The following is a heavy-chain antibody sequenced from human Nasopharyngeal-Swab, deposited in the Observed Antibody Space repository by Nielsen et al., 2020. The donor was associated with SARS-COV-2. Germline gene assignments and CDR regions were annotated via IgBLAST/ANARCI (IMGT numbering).Heavy chain of an antibody. D-gene: IGHD6-6*01. Sequence: SETLSLTCAVSGLSISGTDLWRWVRQPPGKGQEGIGETSPDGGTNYSPSLKSRVMVSVDRSRNQFSLSLLSVTAADTAVYYCASSSSEKRGHDSWGQGTLVTISS. V-gene: IGHV4-4*02. CDR2: TSPDGGT. J-gene: IGHJ4*02. CDR3: ASSSSEKRGHDS. CDR1: GLSISGTDL.